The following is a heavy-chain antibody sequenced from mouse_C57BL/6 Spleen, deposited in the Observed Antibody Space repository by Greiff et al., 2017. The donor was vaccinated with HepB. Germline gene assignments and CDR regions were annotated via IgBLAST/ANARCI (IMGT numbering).Heavy chain of an antibody. Sequence: QLQQPGAELVMPGASVKLSCKASGYTFTSYWMHWVKQRPGQGLEWIGEIDPSDSYTNYNQKFKGKSTLTVDKSSSTAYMQLSSLTSEDSAVYYCARRDWDEAMDYWGQGTSVTVSS. J-gene: IGHJ4*01. V-gene: IGHV1-69*01. CDR3: ARRDWDEAMDY. CDR2: IDPSDSYT. CDR1: GYTFTSYW. D-gene: IGHD4-1*01.